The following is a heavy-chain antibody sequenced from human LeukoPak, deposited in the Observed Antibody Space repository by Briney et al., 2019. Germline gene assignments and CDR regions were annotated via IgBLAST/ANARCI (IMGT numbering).Heavy chain of an antibody. D-gene: IGHD1-26*01. CDR3: VRSSGRAVFDY. Sequence: GGSLRLSCAASGFTFSSYAMSWVRQAPGKGLEWVGRSRNKANSYTTEYAASVEGRFTISRDDSENSLFLQMNSLKREDTAIYYCVRSSGRAVFDYWGQGTLVTVSS. CDR1: GFTFSSYA. V-gene: IGHV3-72*01. CDR2: SRNKANSYTT. J-gene: IGHJ4*02.